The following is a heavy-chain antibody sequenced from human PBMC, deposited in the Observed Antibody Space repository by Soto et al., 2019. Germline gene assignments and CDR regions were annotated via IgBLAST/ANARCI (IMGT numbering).Heavy chain of an antibody. CDR2: ISYDGSNK. V-gene: IGHV3-30-3*01. CDR1: GFTFSSYA. D-gene: IGHD3-10*01. CDR3: ASISLTYYYGSGTPPNWFDP. J-gene: IGHJ5*02. Sequence: GGSLRLSCAASGFTFSSYAMHWVRQAPGKGLEWVAVISYDGSNKYYAGSVKGRFTISRDNSKNTLYLQMNSLRAEDTAVYYCASISLTYYYGSGTPPNWFDPWGQGTLVTVSS.